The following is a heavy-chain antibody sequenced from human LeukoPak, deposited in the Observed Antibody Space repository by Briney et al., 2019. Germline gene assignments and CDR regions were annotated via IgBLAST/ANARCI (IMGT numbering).Heavy chain of an antibody. CDR3: AIRKLGTYYFDY. J-gene: IGHJ4*02. D-gene: IGHD1-26*01. V-gene: IGHV3-74*01. CDR2: INSDGSST. Sequence: GGSLRLSCAASGFTFSSYWMHWVRQAPGKGLVWVSRINSDGSSTSYADSMRGRFTISRDNAKNSLYLQMNSLRVEDTAFYFCAIRKLGTYYFDYWGQGTLVTVSS. CDR1: GFTFSSYW.